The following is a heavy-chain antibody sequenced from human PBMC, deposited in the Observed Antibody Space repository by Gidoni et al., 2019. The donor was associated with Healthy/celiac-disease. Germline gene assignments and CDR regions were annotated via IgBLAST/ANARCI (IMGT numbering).Heavy chain of an antibody. V-gene: IGHV3-23*01. CDR3: AKGRYSSVWDYFDY. Sequence: EVQLLESGGGLVQPGGSLRLSCEGSGLTFSACAMSWVRQAPGKGLEWVSGISGSGGSTHYADSVKGRFTISRDNSKNTLFLQMYSLRAEDTAVYYCAKGRYSSVWDYFDYWGQGTLVTVSS. CDR1: GLTFSACA. D-gene: IGHD6-19*01. CDR2: ISGSGGST. J-gene: IGHJ4*02.